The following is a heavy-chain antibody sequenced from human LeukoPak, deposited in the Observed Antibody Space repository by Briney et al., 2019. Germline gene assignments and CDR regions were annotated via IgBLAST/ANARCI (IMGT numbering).Heavy chain of an antibody. CDR2: IWYDGSNK. CDR1: GFTFSSYG. CDR3: ARDLVATILGPPGY. J-gene: IGHJ4*02. Sequence: PGGSLRLSCAASGFTFSSYGVHWVRQAPGKGLEWVAVIWYDGSNKNYADSVTGRFTISRDNSKNTLYLQMNSLRAEDTAVYYCARDLVATILGPPGYWGQGTLVTVSS. V-gene: IGHV3-33*01. D-gene: IGHD5-12*01.